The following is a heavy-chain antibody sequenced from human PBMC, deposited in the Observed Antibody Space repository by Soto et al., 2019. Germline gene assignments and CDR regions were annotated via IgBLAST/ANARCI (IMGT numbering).Heavy chain of an antibody. CDR2: IYPGDSDT. CDR3: ARYYYDSSEENWFDP. Sequence: GESLKISCKGSVYSFTSYWIGWVRQMPGKGLEWMGIIYPGDSDTRYSPSFQGQVTISADKSISTAYLQWSSLKASDTAMYYCARYYYDSSEENWFDPWGQGTLVTVSS. D-gene: IGHD3-22*01. CDR1: VYSFTSYW. V-gene: IGHV5-51*01. J-gene: IGHJ5*02.